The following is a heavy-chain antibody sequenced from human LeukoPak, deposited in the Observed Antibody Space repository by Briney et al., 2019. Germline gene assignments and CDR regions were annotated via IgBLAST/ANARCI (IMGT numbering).Heavy chain of an antibody. CDR3: AKKRGGYSYGIDY. V-gene: IGHV3-33*06. CDR2: IWSDGSNE. Sequence: PGRSLRLSCAASGFTFRSYGMHWVRQAPGKGLEWVAVIWSDGSNEYFADSVKGRFTISRDNSKNTLYLQMNSLRAEDTAVYYCAKKRGGYSYGIDYWGQGTLVTVSS. J-gene: IGHJ4*02. CDR1: GFTFRSYG. D-gene: IGHD5-18*01.